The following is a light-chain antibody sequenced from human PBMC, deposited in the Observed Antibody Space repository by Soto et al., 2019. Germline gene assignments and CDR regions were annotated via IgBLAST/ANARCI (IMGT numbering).Light chain of an antibody. CDR3: QQYRSAST. V-gene: IGKV1-5*03. CDR2: KAS. J-gene: IGKJ2*02. Sequence: DIQMTQSPSTLSAFVGDRVTITCRASQSVSNWLAWYQQKPGKAPRLLISKASTLESGVPSRFIGSGSGTEFTLSISSLQPEDVATYYCQQYRSASTFGQGTKLEIK. CDR1: QSVSNW.